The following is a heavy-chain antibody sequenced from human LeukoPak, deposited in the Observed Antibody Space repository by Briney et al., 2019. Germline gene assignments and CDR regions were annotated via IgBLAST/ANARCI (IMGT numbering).Heavy chain of an antibody. J-gene: IGHJ4*02. Sequence: GASVKVSCKASGYTFTSYYMHWVRQAPGQGLEWMGIINPSGGSTSYAQKFQGRVTLTRDMSTSTVYMELSSLRSEDTAVYYCARGLVIAVAGWGPWELPPAGYDYWGQGTLVTVSS. CDR1: GYTFTSYY. D-gene: IGHD6-19*01. CDR2: INPSGGST. CDR3: ARGLVIAVAGWGPWELPPAGYDY. V-gene: IGHV1-46*01.